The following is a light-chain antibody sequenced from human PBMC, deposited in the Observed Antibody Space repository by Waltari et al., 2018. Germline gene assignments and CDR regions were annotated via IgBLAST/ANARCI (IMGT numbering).Light chain of an antibody. CDR1: VTISRA. CDR3: QQFNSYPLT. J-gene: IGKJ4*01. CDR2: DGF. V-gene: IGKV1-13*02. Sequence: AIQLTQSPSSLSASVGDRVTISCRANVTISRALAWYQQTAGKPPRLRIYDGFTLQTGVPSRFSGSGSGTDFTLTINSLLPEDFATYYCQQFNSYPLTFGGGTKVEIK.